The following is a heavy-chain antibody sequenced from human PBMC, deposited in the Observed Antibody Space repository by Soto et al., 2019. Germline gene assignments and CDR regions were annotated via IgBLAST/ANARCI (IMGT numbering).Heavy chain of an antibody. CDR1: GFTVSSNY. D-gene: IGHD4-17*01. V-gene: IGHV3-53*01. J-gene: IGHJ4*02. CDR2: IYSGGST. CDR3: ARAPYGDYGEDY. Sequence: HPGGSLRLSCAASGFTVSSNYMSWVRQAPGKGLEWVSVIYSGGSTYYADSVKGRFTISRDNSKNTLYLQMNSLRAEDTAVYYCARAPYGDYGEDYWGQGTLVTVSS.